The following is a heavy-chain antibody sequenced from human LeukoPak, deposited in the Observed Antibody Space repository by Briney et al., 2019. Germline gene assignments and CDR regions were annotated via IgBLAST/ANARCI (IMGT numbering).Heavy chain of an antibody. J-gene: IGHJ4*02. V-gene: IGHV4-59*01. CDR2: IYYSGST. CDR1: GGSISSYY. Sequence: SETLSLTCTVSGGSISSYYWSWLRQPPGKGLEWIGYIYYSGSTNYNPSLKSRVTISVDTSKNQFSLKLSSVTAADTAVYYCASNPTGYSSSWAPLGYWGQGTLVTVSS. D-gene: IGHD6-13*01. CDR3: ASNPTGYSSSWAPLGY.